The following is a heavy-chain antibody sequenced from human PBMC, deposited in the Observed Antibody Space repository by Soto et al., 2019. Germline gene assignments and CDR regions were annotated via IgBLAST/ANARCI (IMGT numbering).Heavy chain of an antibody. V-gene: IGHV4-59*01. D-gene: IGHD2-21*02. CDR2: MYNTGST. Sequence: SETLSLTCSVSGDSISSYYWSWIRQPPGKGLEWIGYMYNTGSTIYNPSIKSRVTISVDTSKNQFSLKLNSVTAADTAVYYCARDLWGYCGADCYPLDVWGQGTTVTVSS. J-gene: IGHJ6*02. CDR3: ARDLWGYCGADCYPLDV. CDR1: GDSISSYY.